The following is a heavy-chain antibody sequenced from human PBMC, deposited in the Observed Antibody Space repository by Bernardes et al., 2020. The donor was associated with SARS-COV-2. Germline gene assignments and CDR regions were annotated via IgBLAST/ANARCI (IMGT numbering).Heavy chain of an antibody. CDR2: ISGDGSTT. V-gene: IGHV3-74*01. CDR3: VRGPSDGHGRFEY. Sequence: GGSLRLSCTASGFTFSSYWMHWVRQAPGKGLVWVSRISGDGSTTTYADSVEGRFTISRDNARNTLYLQMNSLRAEDTALYYCVRGPSDGHGRFEYWGQGTLGTVSS. CDR1: GFTFSSYW. J-gene: IGHJ4*02.